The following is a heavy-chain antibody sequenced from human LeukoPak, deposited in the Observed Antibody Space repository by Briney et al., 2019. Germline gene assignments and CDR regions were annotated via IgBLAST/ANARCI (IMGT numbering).Heavy chain of an antibody. D-gene: IGHD3-10*01. CDR2: ISAYNGNT. CDR1: GYTFTGYY. J-gene: IGHJ3*02. Sequence: ASVKVSCKASGYTFTGYYMHWVRQAPGQGLEWMGWISAYNGNTNYAQKLQGRVTMTTDTSTSTAYMELRSLRSDDTAVYYCARDHGAYRPFAFDIWGQGTMVTVSS. CDR3: ARDHGAYRPFAFDI. V-gene: IGHV1-18*04.